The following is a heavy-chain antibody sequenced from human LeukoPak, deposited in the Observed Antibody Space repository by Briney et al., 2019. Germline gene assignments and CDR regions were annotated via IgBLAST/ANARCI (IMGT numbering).Heavy chain of an antibody. J-gene: IGHJ6*02. V-gene: IGHV4-34*01. D-gene: IGHD2-2*02. CDR1: GGYFSGYY. CDR3: ARGPLDIVVVPAAIGPDYGMDV. Sequence: SETLSLTCAVYGGYFSGYYWSWIRQPPGKGLEWIGEINHSGSTNYNPSLKSRVTISVDTSKNQFSLKLSSVTAADTAVYYCARGPLDIVVVPAAIGPDYGMDVWGQGTTVTVSS. CDR2: INHSGST.